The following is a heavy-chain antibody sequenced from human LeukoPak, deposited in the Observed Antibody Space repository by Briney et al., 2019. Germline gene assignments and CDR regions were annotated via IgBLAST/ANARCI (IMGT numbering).Heavy chain of an antibody. J-gene: IGHJ4*02. CDR2: IFPGDGTT. Sequence: GASVEVSCKASGYTFSSHFIHWVRQAPGQGLEWMGAIFPGDGTTVYTQQSQGRLTVTSDTSTSIVYMELSSLRSEDTAVYYCAREGFAAAKHFDYWGQGSLVTVSS. CDR1: GYTFSSHF. CDR3: AREGFAAAKHFDY. V-gene: IGHV1-46*01. D-gene: IGHD6-13*01.